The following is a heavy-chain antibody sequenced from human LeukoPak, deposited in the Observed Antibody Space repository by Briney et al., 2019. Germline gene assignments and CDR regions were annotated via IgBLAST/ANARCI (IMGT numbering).Heavy chain of an antibody. Sequence: SETLSLTGTVSGGSISPYFWSWIRQPPGKGLEWIGYISYTGSTNYNPSLKSRVTISVDTSKNQSSLQLTSVTAADTAVYYCARDDYRGVTNFDPWGQGTLVTVSS. CDR1: GGSISPYF. J-gene: IGHJ5*02. CDR3: ARDDYRGVTNFDP. D-gene: IGHD3-10*01. CDR2: ISYTGST. V-gene: IGHV4-59*01.